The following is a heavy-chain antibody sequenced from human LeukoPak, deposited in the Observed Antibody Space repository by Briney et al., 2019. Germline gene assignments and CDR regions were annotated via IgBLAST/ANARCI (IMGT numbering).Heavy chain of an antibody. CDR1: GFTFTTYW. V-gene: IGHV3-7*03. Sequence: GGSLRLSCAASGFTFTTYWMHWVRQAPGKGLEWVANIKTDGSEKYYVDSVKGRFTISRDNAKNSLYLQVNSLRAEDTAVYYCARDYTGYFPWGQGTLVIVSS. CDR2: IKTDGSEK. D-gene: IGHD3-9*01. J-gene: IGHJ5*02. CDR3: ARDYTGYFP.